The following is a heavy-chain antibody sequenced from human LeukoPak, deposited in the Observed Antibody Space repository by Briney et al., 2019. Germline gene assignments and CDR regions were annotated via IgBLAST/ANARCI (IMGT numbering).Heavy chain of an antibody. CDR2: ISSSSSTI. D-gene: IGHD3-22*01. J-gene: IGHJ1*01. V-gene: IGHV3-48*04. Sequence: GGSLRLSCAASGFTFSSYSMNWVRQAPGKGLEWVSYISSSSSTIHYADSVKGRFTISRDNAKNSLYLQMNSLRAEDTAVYYCARDGPSPLYYYDSSGYYAAEYFQHWGQGTLVTVSS. CDR3: ARDGPSPLYYYDSSGYYAAEYFQH. CDR1: GFTFSSYS.